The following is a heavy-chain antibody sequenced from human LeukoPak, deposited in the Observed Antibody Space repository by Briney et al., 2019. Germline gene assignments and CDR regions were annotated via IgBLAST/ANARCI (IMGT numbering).Heavy chain of an antibody. CDR2: IYHSGST. CDR3: ARETEYCSGGSCQPDY. CDR1: GYSISSGYY. Sequence: SETLSLTCTVSGYSISSGYYWGWIRQPPGKGLEWIGSIYHSGSTYYNPSLKSRVTISVDTSKNQFSLKLSSVTAADTAVYYCARETEYCSGGSCQPDYWGQGTLVTVSS. J-gene: IGHJ4*02. D-gene: IGHD2-15*01. V-gene: IGHV4-38-2*02.